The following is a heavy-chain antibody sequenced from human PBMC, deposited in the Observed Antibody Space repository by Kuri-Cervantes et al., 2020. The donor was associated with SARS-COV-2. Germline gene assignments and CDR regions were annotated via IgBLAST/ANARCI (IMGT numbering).Heavy chain of an antibody. V-gene: IGHV3-23*01. D-gene: IGHD6-13*01. J-gene: IGHJ4*02. CDR3: AKTLRMYSSSPFDY. Sequence: GGSLRLSCAASGFTFSSYAMSWVRQAPGKGLEWVSAISGSGGSTYYADSVKGRFTISRDNSKNTLYLQMNSLRAEDTAVYYCAKTLRMYSSSPFDYWGQGTLVPSPQ. CDR1: GFTFSSYA. CDR2: ISGSGGST.